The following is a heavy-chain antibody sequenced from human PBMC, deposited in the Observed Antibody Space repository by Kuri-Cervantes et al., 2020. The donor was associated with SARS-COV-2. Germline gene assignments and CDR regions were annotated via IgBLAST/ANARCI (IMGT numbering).Heavy chain of an antibody. CDR1: GYTFTSYG. D-gene: IGHD3-3*01. V-gene: IGHV1-18*01. Sequence: ASVKVSCKASGYTFTSYGISWVRQAPGQGLERMGWISAYNGNTNYAQKLQGRVTMTTDTSTSTAYMELRSLRSDDTAVYYCARVGSRFLEWLLPDDAFDIWGQGTMVTVSS. CDR2: ISAYNGNT. CDR3: ARVGSRFLEWLLPDDAFDI. J-gene: IGHJ3*02.